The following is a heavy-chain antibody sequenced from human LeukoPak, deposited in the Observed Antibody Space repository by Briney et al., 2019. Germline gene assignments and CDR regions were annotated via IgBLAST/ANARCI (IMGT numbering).Heavy chain of an antibody. CDR3: ARAGSTNSVDY. Sequence: GGSLRLSCAASGFTFSSYWMSWVRQTPGKGLEWVANIIQGGSAKYYVDSVKGRFTISRDNAENSLFLQMNSLRAEDTAVYYCARAGSTNSVDYWGQGTLVTVSS. V-gene: IGHV3-7*03. CDR2: IIQGGSAK. D-gene: IGHD1-26*01. CDR1: GFTFSSYW. J-gene: IGHJ4*02.